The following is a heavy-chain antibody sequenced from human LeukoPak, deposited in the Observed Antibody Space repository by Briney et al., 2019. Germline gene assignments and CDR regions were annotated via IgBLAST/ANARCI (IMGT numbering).Heavy chain of an antibody. D-gene: IGHD5/OR15-5a*01. J-gene: IGHJ4*02. CDR2: IHPSGST. CDR3: ARGHTLPTSYYFDY. V-gene: IGHV4-4*07. CDR1: GGSISSYY. Sequence: SETLSLTCTVSGGSISSYYWSWIRQPAGRGLEWIGRIHPSGSTNYNPSLNSRVTVSVDTSKNQFSLKLSSVTAADTAVYYCARGHTLPTSYYFDYWGQGTLVTVSS.